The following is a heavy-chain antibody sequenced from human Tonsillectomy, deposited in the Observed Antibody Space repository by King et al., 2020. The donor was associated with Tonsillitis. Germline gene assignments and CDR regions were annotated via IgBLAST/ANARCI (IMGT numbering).Heavy chain of an antibody. D-gene: IGHD3-22*01. V-gene: IGHV4-61*01. CDR1: GGSVSSGNSY. Sequence: MQLQESGPGLVKPSETLSLTCTVSGGSVSSGNSYWSWIRQPPGKGLEWIGYIYSSGSTNYNPSLKSRVTISVDTSKNQFSLKLSSVTAADTAVYYCARRIYDSSGYYTYPFDYWGQGTLVTVSS. CDR3: ARRIYDSSGYYTYPFDY. CDR2: IYSSGST. J-gene: IGHJ4*02.